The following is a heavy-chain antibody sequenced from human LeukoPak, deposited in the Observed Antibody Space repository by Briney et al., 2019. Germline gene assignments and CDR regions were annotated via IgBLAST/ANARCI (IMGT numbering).Heavy chain of an antibody. V-gene: IGHV4-59*08. CDR2: IYYSGST. CDR3: ARQDSSGWKYWYFDL. J-gene: IGHJ2*01. D-gene: IGHD6-19*01. Sequence: ASETLSLTCTVSGGSISSYYWSWIRQPPGKGLEWIGYIYYSGSTNYNPSLKSRVTISVDTSKNQFSLKLSSVTAADTAVYYCARQDSSGWKYWYFDLWGRGTLVTVSS. CDR1: GGSISSYY.